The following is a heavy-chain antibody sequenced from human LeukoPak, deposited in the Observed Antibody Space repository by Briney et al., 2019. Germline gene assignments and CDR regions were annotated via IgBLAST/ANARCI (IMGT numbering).Heavy chain of an antibody. D-gene: IGHD6-13*01. CDR2: IIPIFGTA. Sequence: VASVKVSCKASGGTFSSYAISWVRQAPGQGLAWMGGIIPIFGTANYAQKFQGRVTITTDESTSTAYMELSSLRSEDTAVYYCARGFRIAAAGTLRSSYYYYMDVWGKGTTVTVSS. J-gene: IGHJ6*03. CDR3: ARGFRIAAAGTLRSSYYYYMDV. V-gene: IGHV1-69*05. CDR1: GGTFSSYA.